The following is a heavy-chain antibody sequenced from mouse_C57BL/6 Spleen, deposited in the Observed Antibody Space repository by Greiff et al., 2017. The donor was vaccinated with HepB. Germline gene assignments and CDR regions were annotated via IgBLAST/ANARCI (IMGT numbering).Heavy chain of an antibody. V-gene: IGHV1-22*01. Sequence: EVKLQESGPELVKPGASVKMSCKASGYTFTDYNMHWVKQSHGKSLEWIGYINPNNGGTSYNQKFKGKATLTVNKSSSTAYMELRSLTSEDSAVYYCARSKDLYYYGSSSAWFAYWGQGTLVTVSA. CDR3: ARSKDLYYYGSSSAWFAY. D-gene: IGHD1-1*01. J-gene: IGHJ3*01. CDR2: INPNNGGT. CDR1: GYTFTDYN.